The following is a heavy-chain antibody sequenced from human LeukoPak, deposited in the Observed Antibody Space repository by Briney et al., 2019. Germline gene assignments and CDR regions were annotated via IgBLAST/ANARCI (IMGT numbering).Heavy chain of an antibody. CDR2: IGPTGSDR. Sequence: GGSLRLSCTASGLTFSTSGFNWVRQAPGKGLEWVASIGPTGSDRYHADSIKGRFTISKDNANNFLYLQMNGLRAEDTAVYYCATETNGRHYDYWGQGTLLTVSS. CDR3: ATETNGRHYDY. D-gene: IGHD1-14*01. J-gene: IGHJ4*02. V-gene: IGHV3-21*06. CDR1: GLTFSTSG.